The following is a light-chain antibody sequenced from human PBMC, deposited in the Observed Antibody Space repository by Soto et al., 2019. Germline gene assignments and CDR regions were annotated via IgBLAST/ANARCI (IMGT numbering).Light chain of an antibody. CDR2: RTS. CDR1: QSISSN. J-gene: IGKJ4*01. CDR3: QQYNNWPRAT. V-gene: IGKV3-15*01. Sequence: EIVLTQSPATLSVSPGERATLSCGASQSISSNLAWYQQKPGQAPRLLMFRTSSRATGFPARFSGSGSGTEFNLTISSLQSEDFGVYYCQQYNNWPRATFGGGTKVDIK.